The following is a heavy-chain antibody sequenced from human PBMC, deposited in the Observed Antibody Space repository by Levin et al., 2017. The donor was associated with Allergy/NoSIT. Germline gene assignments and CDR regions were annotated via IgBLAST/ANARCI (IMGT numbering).Heavy chain of an antibody. CDR3: GRHGSLRSPWSV. Sequence: KPSETLSLTCSVSGGSISSSSYYWGWIRQSPGKGLEWIGSIYYSGTTYYNPSLKSRVTISVDTSKNQFSLKLTSVTAADTAVYYCGRHGSLRSPWSVWGQGTTVIVSS. CDR1: GGSISSSSYY. V-gene: IGHV4-39*01. D-gene: IGHD3-3*01. CDR2: IYYSGTT. J-gene: IGHJ6*02.